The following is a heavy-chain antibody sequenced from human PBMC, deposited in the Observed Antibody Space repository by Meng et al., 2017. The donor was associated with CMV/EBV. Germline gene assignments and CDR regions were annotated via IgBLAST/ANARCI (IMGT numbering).Heavy chain of an antibody. CDR3: ARGGLYYYDSSGHFDY. Sequence: QLQESVRGLVTPSETQSLTCTLSGGSISSVHGSWTRQPAGKGLEWIGRIYTSGSTNYNPSLKSRVTMSVDTSKNQFSLKLSSVTAADTAVYYCARGGLYYYDSSGHFDYWGQGTLVTVSS. CDR1: GGSISSVH. J-gene: IGHJ4*02. CDR2: IYTSGST. D-gene: IGHD3-22*01. V-gene: IGHV4-4*07.